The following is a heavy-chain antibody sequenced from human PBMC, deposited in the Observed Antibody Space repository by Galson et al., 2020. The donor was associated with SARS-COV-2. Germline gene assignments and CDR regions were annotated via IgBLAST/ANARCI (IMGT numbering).Heavy chain of an antibody. CDR1: GGSISTSSYY. CDR2: SYYNGGT. J-gene: IGHJ4*02. D-gene: IGHD3-22*01. V-gene: IGHV4-39*01. Sequence: SETLSLTCIVSGGSISTSSYYWGWIRQSPGKGLEWIASSYYNGGTYYNPSLKSRVTISVDTSNNQFSLRLSSMTAADTAVYYCVTPGAGYYDSGAYYPIDYWGQGTLVTVSS. CDR3: VTPGAGYYDSGAYYPIDY.